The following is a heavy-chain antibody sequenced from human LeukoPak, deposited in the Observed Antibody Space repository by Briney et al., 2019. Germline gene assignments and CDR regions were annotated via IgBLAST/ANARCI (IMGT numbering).Heavy chain of an antibody. V-gene: IGHV1-69*02. CDR2: IIPILGIA. Sequence: ASVKVSCKASGGTFSSYTISWVRQAPGQGLEWMGRIIPILGIANYAQKFQGRVTITTDKSTSTAYMEPSSLRSEDTAVYYCARSAVVVPAAWAWGQGTLVTVSS. CDR1: GGTFSSYT. J-gene: IGHJ4*02. D-gene: IGHD2-2*01. CDR3: ARSAVVVPAAWA.